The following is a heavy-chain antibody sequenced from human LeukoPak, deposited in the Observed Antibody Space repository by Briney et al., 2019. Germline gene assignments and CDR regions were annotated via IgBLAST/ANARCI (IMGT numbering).Heavy chain of an antibody. Sequence: GGSLRLSCAASGLTFSSDGMSWVRQAPGKGLEWVSAISGSGGSTYYADSVKGRFTISRDNSKNTLYLQMNSLRAEDTAVYYCAELGITMIGGVWGKGTTVTISS. D-gene: IGHD3-10*02. CDR2: ISGSGGST. CDR1: GLTFSSDG. V-gene: IGHV3-23*01. CDR3: AELGITMIGGV. J-gene: IGHJ6*04.